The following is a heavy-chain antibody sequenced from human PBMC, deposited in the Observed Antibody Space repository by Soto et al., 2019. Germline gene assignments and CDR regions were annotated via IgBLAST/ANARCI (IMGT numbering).Heavy chain of an antibody. V-gene: IGHV3-23*01. J-gene: IGHJ4*02. Sequence: PGGSLRLSCAASGFTFSTYAMSWVRQAPVKVLEWVSGISGSGGSTYYADSVKGRFTISRDNSKNTLHLQMSSLRADDTAVYYCAKDSPLYGGPEPKFVDSFDYWGQGTLVTVSS. D-gene: IGHD4-17*01. CDR3: AKDSPLYGGPEPKFVDSFDY. CDR1: GFTFSTYA. CDR2: ISGSGGST.